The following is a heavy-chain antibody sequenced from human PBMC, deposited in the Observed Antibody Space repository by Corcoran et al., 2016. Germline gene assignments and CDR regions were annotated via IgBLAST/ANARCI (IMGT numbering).Heavy chain of an antibody. CDR2: INPHSTGT. CDR1: GYTFTGYY. Sequence: QVQLVQSGAEVKKPGASVKVSCKASGYTFTGYYMHWVRQAPGQGLEWMGWINPHSTGTIYAQNFQGRVTMTRDTSISTAYMELSRLRPDDTAVYYCARDLGWGSGSARFDYWGQGTLVTVSS. D-gene: IGHD1-26*01. J-gene: IGHJ4*02. V-gene: IGHV1-2*02. CDR3: ARDLGWGSGSARFDY.